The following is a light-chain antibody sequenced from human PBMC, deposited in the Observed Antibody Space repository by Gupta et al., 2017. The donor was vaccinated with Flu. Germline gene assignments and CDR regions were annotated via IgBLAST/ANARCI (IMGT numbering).Light chain of an antibody. CDR2: STD. CDR1: TGAASTTDY. Sequence: TDTLTCAWSTGAASTTDYPSWYQQTPGQAPRTLIYSTDTRSSGVPHRFSGSILGNKAALTITGAQAEDESEYYCMLYMVGGTVVFGGGTKLTVL. V-gene: IGLV8-61*01. CDR3: MLYMVGGTVV. J-gene: IGLJ2*01.